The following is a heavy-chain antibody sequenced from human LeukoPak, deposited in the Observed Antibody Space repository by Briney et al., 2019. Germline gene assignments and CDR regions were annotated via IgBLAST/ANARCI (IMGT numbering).Heavy chain of an antibody. V-gene: IGHV4-34*01. J-gene: IGHJ4*02. Sequence: SETLSLTCAVYGGSFSGYYWSWIRQPPGKGLEWIGEINHSGSTNYNPSLKSRVTISVDTSKNQFSLKLSSVTAADTAVYYCARRPFAASCYNYWGQGTLVTVSS. CDR2: INHSGST. CDR1: GGSFSGYY. D-gene: IGHD2-2*02. CDR3: ARRPFAASCYNY.